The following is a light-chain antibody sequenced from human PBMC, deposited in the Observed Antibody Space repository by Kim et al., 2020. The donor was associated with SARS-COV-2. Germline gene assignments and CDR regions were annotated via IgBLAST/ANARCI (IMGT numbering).Light chain of an antibody. Sequence: QSALTQPAFVSGSPGQSITISCTGTSSDIGGYNYISWYQHHPGKAPKLMIYDVNKWPSGFSNRFSGSKSGNPASLTISVLQAEDEADYYCSSFSTDGSFELFAGGTQLTVL. J-gene: IGLJ3*02. CDR2: DVN. CDR3: SSFSTDGSFEL. V-gene: IGLV2-14*03. CDR1: SSDIGGYNY.